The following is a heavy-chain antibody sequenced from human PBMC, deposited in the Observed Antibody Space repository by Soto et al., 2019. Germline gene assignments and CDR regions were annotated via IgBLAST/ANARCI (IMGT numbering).Heavy chain of an antibody. CDR1: GGSFSGYY. J-gene: IGHJ4*02. CDR3: ARHHAIAAEHKFLDY. Sequence: QVQLQQWGAGLLKPSETLSLTCAVYGGSFSGYYWSWIRQPPGKGLEWIGEINHSGSTNYNPSLKSRVNISVDTSKNQFSLKLSSVTAADTAVYYWARHHAIAAEHKFLDYWGQGPLVTVSS. V-gene: IGHV4-34*01. D-gene: IGHD6-13*01. CDR2: INHSGST.